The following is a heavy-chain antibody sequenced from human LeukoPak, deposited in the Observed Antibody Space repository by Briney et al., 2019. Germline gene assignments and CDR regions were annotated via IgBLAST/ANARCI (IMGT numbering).Heavy chain of an antibody. CDR1: GLTFSSYA. CDR2: ISRSGANT. CDR3: AVHDYGDYDYFDY. Sequence: GESLRLSCAPWGLTFSSYAMSWVRQAPGREREWVSAISRSGANTYYADSVKGRSTISRDNSKNTLYLQMNSLRDEDTGIYYCAVHDYGDYDYFDYWGQGTLVTVSS. D-gene: IGHD4-17*01. J-gene: IGHJ4*02. V-gene: IGHV3-23*01.